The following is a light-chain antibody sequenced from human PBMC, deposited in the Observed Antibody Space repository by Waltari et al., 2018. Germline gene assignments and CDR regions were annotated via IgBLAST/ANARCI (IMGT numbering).Light chain of an antibody. J-gene: IGKJ4*01. V-gene: IGKV1D-16*01. CDR2: TIS. CDR3: QQYTSYPLT. CDR1: QVITRW. Sequence: DIEMTQSPSSLSASVVDIVTITCRASQVITRWLAWYQQKPGKAPKSLISTISTLQTGVPSRFSGSGSGTEFTLTISSLQPEDFATYYCQQYTSYPLTFGGGTKVEIK.